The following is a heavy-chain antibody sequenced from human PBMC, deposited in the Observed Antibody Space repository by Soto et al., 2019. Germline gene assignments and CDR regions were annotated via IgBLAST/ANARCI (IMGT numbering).Heavy chain of an antibody. CDR1: GFTFSSYG. Sequence: GGSLIVSCAASGFTFSSYGLHWVRQAPGKGLEWVAVISYDGSNKYYADSVKGRFTISRDNSKNTLYLQMNSLRAEDTAVYYCAKDFGGYCSSTSCYMAHYWGQGTLVTVS. CDR3: AKDFGGYCSSTSCYMAHY. D-gene: IGHD2-2*02. V-gene: IGHV3-30*18. CDR2: ISYDGSNK. J-gene: IGHJ4*02.